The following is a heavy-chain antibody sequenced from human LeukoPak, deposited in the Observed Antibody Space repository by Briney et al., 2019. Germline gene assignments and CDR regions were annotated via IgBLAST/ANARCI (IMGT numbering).Heavy chain of an antibody. D-gene: IGHD2-2*01. CDR1: GFTFSGYA. Sequence: GGSLRLSCAASGFTFSGYAMSWVRQAPGKGLEWVSTISGSGGGTYYADSVKGRFTISRDNSKNTLYLQMNSLRAEDTAVYYCAMRGAAAFFDYWGQGTLVTVSS. V-gene: IGHV3-23*01. CDR2: ISGSGGGT. J-gene: IGHJ4*02. CDR3: AMRGAAAFFDY.